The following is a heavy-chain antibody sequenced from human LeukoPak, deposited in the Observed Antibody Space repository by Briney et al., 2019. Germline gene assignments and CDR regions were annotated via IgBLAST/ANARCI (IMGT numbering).Heavy chain of an antibody. Sequence: GRSLRLSCAASGFTFSSYAMHWVRQAPGKGLEWVALISFDGRNRYYAESVRGRFTISRDNSKSTLYLQMNSLRVEDTAIYYCAKELHVASRVFVDSWGQGTLVTVSS. CDR2: ISFDGRNR. CDR1: GFTFSSYA. D-gene: IGHD6-19*01. CDR3: AKELHVASRVFVDS. J-gene: IGHJ4*02. V-gene: IGHV3-30*04.